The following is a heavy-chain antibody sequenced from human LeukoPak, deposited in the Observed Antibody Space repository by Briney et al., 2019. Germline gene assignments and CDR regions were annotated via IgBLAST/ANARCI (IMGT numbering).Heavy chain of an antibody. V-gene: IGHV1-69*04. CDR2: IIPILGIA. CDR1: GGTFSSYA. Sequence: SVKVSCKASGGTFSSYAISWVRQTPGQGLEWMGRIIPILGIANYAQKFQGRVTITADKSTSTAYMELSSLRSEDTAVYYCARVVPECAFDIWGQGTMVTVSS. CDR3: ARVVPECAFDI. J-gene: IGHJ3*02. D-gene: IGHD2-2*01.